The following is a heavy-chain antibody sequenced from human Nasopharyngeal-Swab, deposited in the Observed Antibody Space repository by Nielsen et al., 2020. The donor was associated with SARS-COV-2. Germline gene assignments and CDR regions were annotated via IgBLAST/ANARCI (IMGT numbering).Heavy chain of an antibody. J-gene: IGHJ3*02. CDR2: TYYRSEWYN. CDR1: GDSVSNDRVA. Sequence: SQTLSLTCAISGDSVSNDRVAWNWIRQSPSRGLEWLGRTYYRSEWYNDYAVSVKSRITIKPDPSTNQFSLQLNSVTPEDTAVYYCARDRSIEADAFDIGGQGTMVTVSS. D-gene: IGHD2-15*01. V-gene: IGHV6-1*01. CDR3: ARDRSIEADAFDI.